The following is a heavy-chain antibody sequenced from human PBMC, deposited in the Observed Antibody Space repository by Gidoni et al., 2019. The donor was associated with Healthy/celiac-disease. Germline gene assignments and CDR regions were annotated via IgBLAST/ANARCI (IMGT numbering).Heavy chain of an antibody. V-gene: IGHV1-69*06. Sequence: QVQLVQSGAEVKKPGSSVKVSCKASGGTFSSYAISWVRQAPGQGLEWMGGIIPICGTANYAQKFQGRVTITADKSTSTAYMELSSLRSEDTAVYYCARRYYDILTGYYDNWFDPWGQGTLVTVSS. CDR2: IIPICGTA. J-gene: IGHJ5*02. D-gene: IGHD3-9*01. CDR1: GGTFSSYA. CDR3: ARRYYDILTGYYDNWFDP.